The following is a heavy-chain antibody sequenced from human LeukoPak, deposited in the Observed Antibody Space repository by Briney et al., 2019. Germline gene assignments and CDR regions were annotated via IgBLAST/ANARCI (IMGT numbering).Heavy chain of an antibody. CDR3: ARVYKEGFGEPNITYYMDV. D-gene: IGHD3-10*01. CDR1: GYTFTGYY. J-gene: IGHJ6*03. Sequence: ASVKVSCKASGYTFTGYYMHWVLQAPGQGLEWMGWINPNSGGTNYAQKFQGRVTMTRDTSISTVYMELSSLRSEDTAVYYCARVYKEGFGEPNITYYMDVWGKGTTVTVSS. CDR2: INPNSGGT. V-gene: IGHV1-2*02.